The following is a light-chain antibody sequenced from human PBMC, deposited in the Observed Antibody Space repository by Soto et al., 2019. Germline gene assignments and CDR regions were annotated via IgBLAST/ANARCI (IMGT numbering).Light chain of an antibody. CDR1: QSVSSY. CDR2: DAS. CDR3: QQRSNWPPIT. V-gene: IGKV3-11*01. J-gene: IGKJ5*01. Sequence: VFTQSTATTSLSPGERTTLSCRASQSVSSYLAWYQQKPGQAPRLLIYDASNRATGIPARFSGSGSGTDFTLTISSLEPEDFAVYYCQQRSNWPPITFGQGTRLEI.